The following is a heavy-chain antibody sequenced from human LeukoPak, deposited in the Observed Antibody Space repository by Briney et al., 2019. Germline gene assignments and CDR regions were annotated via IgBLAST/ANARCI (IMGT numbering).Heavy chain of an antibody. J-gene: IGHJ4*02. D-gene: IGHD2-2*01. Sequence: GGSLRLSCAASGFTFSSYGMHWVRQAPGKGLEWVAFIRYDGSNKYYADSVKGRFTISRDNSKNTLYLQMNSLRAEDTAVYYCAKDTVKYCTSTSCYLDYWGQGTLVTVSS. CDR1: GFTFSSYG. CDR3: AKDTVKYCTSTSCYLDY. CDR2: IRYDGSNK. V-gene: IGHV3-30*02.